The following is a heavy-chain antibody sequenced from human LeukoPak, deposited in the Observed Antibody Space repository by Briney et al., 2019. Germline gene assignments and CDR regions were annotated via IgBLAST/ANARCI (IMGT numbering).Heavy chain of an antibody. CDR1: GGTFSSYA. V-gene: IGHV1-69*06. J-gene: IGHJ1*01. Sequence: SVKVSCKASGGTFSSYAIIWVRQAPGQGLEWMGGIIPIFGTANYAQKFQGRVTITADKSTSTAYMELSSLRSEDTAVYYCARDLASSSWYQYFQHWGQGTLVTVSS. CDR3: ARDLASSSWYQYFQH. D-gene: IGHD6-13*01. CDR2: IIPIFGTA.